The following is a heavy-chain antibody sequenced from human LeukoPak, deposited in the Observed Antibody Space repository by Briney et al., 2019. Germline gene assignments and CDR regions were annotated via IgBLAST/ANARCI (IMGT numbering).Heavy chain of an antibody. CDR1: GGSFSGYY. V-gene: IGHV4-34*01. D-gene: IGHD4-17*01. Sequence: SETLSLTCAVYGGSFSGYYWSWIRQPPGKGLEWIGEIKHSGSTNYNPSLKSRVTISVDTSKNQFSLKLSSVTAADTAVYYCARGDPLGVDYGDYAQPDYWGQGTLVTVSS. CDR3: ARGDPLGVDYGDYAQPDY. J-gene: IGHJ4*02. CDR2: IKHSGST.